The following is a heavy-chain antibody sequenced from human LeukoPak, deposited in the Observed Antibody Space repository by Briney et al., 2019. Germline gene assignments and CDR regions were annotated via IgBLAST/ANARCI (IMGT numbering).Heavy chain of an antibody. CDR1: GYTFTSYD. D-gene: IGHD2-21*02. CDR3: ARGSKGRRPNCGGDCYPYYYYYYMDV. V-gene: IGHV1-8*03. Sequence: ASVKVSCKASGYTFTSYDINWVRQATGQGLEWMGWMNPNSGNTGYAQKFQGRVTITRNTSISTAYMELGSLRSEDTAVYYCARGSKGRRPNCGGDCYPYYYYYYMDVWGKGTTVTVSS. J-gene: IGHJ6*03. CDR2: MNPNSGNT.